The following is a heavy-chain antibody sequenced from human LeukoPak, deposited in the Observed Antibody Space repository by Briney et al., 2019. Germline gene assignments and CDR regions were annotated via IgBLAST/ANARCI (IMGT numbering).Heavy chain of an antibody. D-gene: IGHD3-22*01. V-gene: IGHV3-15*01. CDR1: GFTLNNAW. CDR2: IKRETDGGTI. CDR3: TTDRYYDNSELQFQH. J-gene: IGHJ1*01. Sequence: PGGSLRLSCAASGFTLNNAWMSWVRQAPGKGLERLGRIKRETDGGTIDYAAPVKGRFTISRDDSRNTLYLQMDSLKIEDTAVYYCTTDRYYDNSELQFQHWGQGTLVTVSS.